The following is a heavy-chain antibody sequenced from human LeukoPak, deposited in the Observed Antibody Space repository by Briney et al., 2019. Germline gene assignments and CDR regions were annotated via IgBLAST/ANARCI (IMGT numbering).Heavy chain of an antibody. CDR3: AREPKLGIAFDI. CDR1: GGSFSGYY. J-gene: IGHJ3*02. D-gene: IGHD7-27*01. CDR2: IYYSGST. Sequence: SETLSLTCAVYGGSFSGYYWSWIRQPPGKGLEWIGYIYYSGSTNYNPSLKSRVTISVDTSKNQFSLKLSSVTAADTAVYYCAREPKLGIAFDIWGQGTMVTVSS. V-gene: IGHV4-59*01.